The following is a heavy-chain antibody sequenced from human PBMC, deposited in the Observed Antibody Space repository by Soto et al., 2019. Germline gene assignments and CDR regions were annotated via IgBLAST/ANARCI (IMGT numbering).Heavy chain of an antibody. D-gene: IGHD2-21*02. J-gene: IGHJ4*02. Sequence: GGSLRLSCAASGFTFSSYAMHWVRQAPGKGLEWVAVISYDGSNKYYADSVKGRFTISRDNSKNTLYLQMNSLRAGDTAVYYCARGYSPHIVVVTATEFDYFDYWGQGTLVTVSS. V-gene: IGHV3-30-3*01. CDR2: ISYDGSNK. CDR3: ARGYSPHIVVVTATEFDYFDY. CDR1: GFTFSSYA.